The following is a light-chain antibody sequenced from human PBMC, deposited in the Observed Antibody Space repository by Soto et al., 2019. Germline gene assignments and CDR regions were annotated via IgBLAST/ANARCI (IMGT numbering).Light chain of an antibody. CDR2: AAS. V-gene: IGKV1-39*01. CDR3: QQSYSTTWT. J-gene: IGKJ1*01. Sequence: DIQMTQSPSSLSASVGDRVTITCRASQGISTYLNWYHQKPGKAPKLLIYAASSLQSGVPSRFSGSGSETDFTLTTSSLQPEDFATYSCQQSYSTTWTFGQGTKVDI. CDR1: QGISTY.